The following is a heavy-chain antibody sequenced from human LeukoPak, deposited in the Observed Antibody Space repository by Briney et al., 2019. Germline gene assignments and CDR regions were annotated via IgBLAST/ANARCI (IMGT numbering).Heavy chain of an antibody. CDR2: MNPNSGNT. V-gene: IGHV1-8*01. D-gene: IGHD3-22*01. Sequence: GASVKVSCKASGYTFTSYDINWVRQATGQGLEWMGWMNPNSGNTGYAQKFQGRVTMTRNTSISTAYMELSSLRSEDTAVYYCARGVRVTMIVVVIHTTIEYYFDYWGQGTLVTVSS. J-gene: IGHJ4*02. CDR1: GYTFTSYD. CDR3: ARGVRVTMIVVVIHTTIEYYFDY.